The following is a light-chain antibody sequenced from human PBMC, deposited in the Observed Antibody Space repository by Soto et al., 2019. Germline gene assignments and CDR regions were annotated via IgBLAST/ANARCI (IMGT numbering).Light chain of an antibody. Sequence: EIVLTQSPGTLSLSPGERATLSCRASQTACSNCLAWYQQKPGQAPRLLISGASNRATGIPDRFSGSGSGTDFALTISILEPEEFAVYYCQQYGGSPGFTFGPGTRVDIK. CDR3: QQYGGSPGFT. V-gene: IGKV3-20*01. CDR2: GAS. J-gene: IGKJ3*01. CDR1: QTACSNC.